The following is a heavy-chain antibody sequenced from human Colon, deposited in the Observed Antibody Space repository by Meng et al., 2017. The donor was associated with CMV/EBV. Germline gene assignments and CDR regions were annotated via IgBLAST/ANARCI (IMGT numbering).Heavy chain of an antibody. CDR2: TYCMSRCYS. J-gene: IGHJ6*02. D-gene: IGHD1-1*01. Sequence: SQTLSLTCVISGGSVSTNSATWNWIRQSPSRGLEWLGRTYCMSRCYSDYAISVKSRITINPDTSKNQFSLQLDSVTPEDTAVYYCARLSTWKDVSQYYGMDVWGQGTTVTVSS. CDR1: GGSVSTNSAT. V-gene: IGHV6-1*01. CDR3: ARLSTWKDVSQYYGMDV.